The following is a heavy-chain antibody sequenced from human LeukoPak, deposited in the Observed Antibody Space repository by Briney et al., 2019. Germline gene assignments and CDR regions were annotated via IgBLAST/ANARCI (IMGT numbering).Heavy chain of an antibody. Sequence: SVKVSCKASGGTFSSYTISWVRQAPGQGLEWMGRIIPILGIANYARKFQGRVTITADKSTSTAYMELSSLRSEDTAVYYCARDGETYYYDSSGSPIWGQGTMVTVSS. V-gene: IGHV1-69*04. CDR2: IIPILGIA. CDR1: GGTFSSYT. CDR3: ARDGETYYYDSSGSPI. D-gene: IGHD3-22*01. J-gene: IGHJ3*02.